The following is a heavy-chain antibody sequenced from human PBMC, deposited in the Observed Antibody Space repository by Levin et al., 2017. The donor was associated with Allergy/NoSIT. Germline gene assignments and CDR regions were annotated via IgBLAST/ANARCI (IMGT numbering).Heavy chain of an antibody. Sequence: QAGGSLRLSCAASGFIFKDFSMNWVRQAPGKALEWISYISATSSPIYYADSVKGRFTISRDNAKNSMFLQMDSLTADDTAVSFCARDLRVVARPPGDHWGQGTLVTVSS. J-gene: IGHJ4*02. D-gene: IGHD6-6*01. CDR2: ISATSSPI. CDR1: GFIFKDFS. CDR3: ARDLRVVARPPGDH. V-gene: IGHV3-48*01.